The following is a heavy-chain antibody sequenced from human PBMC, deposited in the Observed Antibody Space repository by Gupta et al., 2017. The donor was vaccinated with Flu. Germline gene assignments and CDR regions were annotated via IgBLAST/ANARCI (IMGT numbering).Heavy chain of an antibody. J-gene: IGHJ4*02. CDR3: ATAEDSSSWYGYFEY. CDR2: IKSRPDGGTA. V-gene: IGHV3-15*01. CDR1: W. Sequence: WMSWVGQAPGKGLEWVGRIKSRPDGGTADYAAHVQDRFTISRDDSKNTLYLEMNSLKPEDTAVYYCATAEDSSSWYGYFEYWGQGTLVTVSS. D-gene: IGHD6-13*01.